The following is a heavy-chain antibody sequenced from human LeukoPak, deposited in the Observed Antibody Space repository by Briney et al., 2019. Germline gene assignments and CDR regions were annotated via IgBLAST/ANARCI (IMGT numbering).Heavy chain of an antibody. D-gene: IGHD3-10*01. CDR2: INHSGST. Sequence: SETLSLTCAVYGGSFSGYYWSWIRQPPGKGLEWIGEINHSGSTNYNPSLKSRVTISVDTSKNQFSLKLSSVTAADTAVYYCARVVRITMVRGVPPGYMDVWGKGTTVTVSS. V-gene: IGHV4-34*01. J-gene: IGHJ6*03. CDR1: GGSFSGYY. CDR3: ARVVRITMVRGVPPGYMDV.